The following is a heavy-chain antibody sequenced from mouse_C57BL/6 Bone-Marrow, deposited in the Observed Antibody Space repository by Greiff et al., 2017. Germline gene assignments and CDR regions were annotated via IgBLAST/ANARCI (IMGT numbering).Heavy chain of an antibody. D-gene: IGHD1-1*01. Sequence: QVQLQQSGPELVKPGASVKISCKASGYTFTGYYINWVKQRPGQGLEWIGWIYPCSGNTKYNEKFKGKATLTVATSSSTAYMQLSSLTSEDSAVCFCADSRGFIMAYWGQGTLVTVSA. CDR1: GYTFTGYY. CDR2: IYPCSGNT. J-gene: IGHJ3*01. V-gene: IGHV1-84*01. CDR3: ADSRGFIMAY.